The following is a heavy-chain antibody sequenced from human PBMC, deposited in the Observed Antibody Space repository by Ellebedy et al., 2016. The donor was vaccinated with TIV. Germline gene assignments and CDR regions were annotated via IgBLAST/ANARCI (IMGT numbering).Heavy chain of an antibody. CDR1: GFTFSSYA. CDR3: AKCPIGSDCL. J-gene: IGHJ4*02. CDR2: VNWNSGNL. V-gene: IGHV3-9*01. D-gene: IGHD6-19*01. Sequence: SLKISXAASGFTFSSYAMSWVRQAPGKGLEWVSGVNWNSGNLDYADSVKGRFTISRDDAKNSLYMQMNSLRTEDTAFYYCAKCPIGSDCLWGQGNLVTVSS.